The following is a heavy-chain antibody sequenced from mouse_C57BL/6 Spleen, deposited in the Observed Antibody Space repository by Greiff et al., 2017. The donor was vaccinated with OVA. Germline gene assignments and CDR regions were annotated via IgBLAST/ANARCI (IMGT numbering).Heavy chain of an antibody. Sequence: VQLKESGPELVKPGASVKISCKASGYSFTDYNMNWVKQSNGKSLEWIGVINPNYGTTSYNQKFKGKATLTVDKSSSTAYMQLNSLTSEDSAVYYCARGQLRLRYAMDYWGQGTSVTVSS. CDR3: ARGQLRLRYAMDY. CDR2: INPNYGTT. V-gene: IGHV1-39*01. CDR1: GYSFTDYN. D-gene: IGHD3-2*02. J-gene: IGHJ4*01.